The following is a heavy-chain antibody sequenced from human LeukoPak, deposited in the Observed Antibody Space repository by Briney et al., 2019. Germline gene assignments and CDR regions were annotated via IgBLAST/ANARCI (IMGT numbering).Heavy chain of an antibody. CDR3: AKNVESKTLIRRSWFGP. CDR2: ISTGSNYI. J-gene: IGHJ5*02. V-gene: IGHV3-21*01. CDR1: GFTFGSYD. Sequence: GGSLRLSCTASGFTFGSYDMNWVRQAPGKGLEWVSTISTGSNYIYYADSVKGRFTISRDNAKGSLYLQMSSLRAEDTAVYYCAKNVESKTLIRRSWFGPWGQGTLVTVSS. D-gene: IGHD2-21*01.